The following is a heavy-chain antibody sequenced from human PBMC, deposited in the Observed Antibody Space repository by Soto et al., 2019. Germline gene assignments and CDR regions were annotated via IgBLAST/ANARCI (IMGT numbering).Heavy chain of an antibody. CDR2: ISGSGGST. Sequence: GGSLRLSCAASGFTFSSYAMSWVRQAPGKGLEWVSAISGSGGSTYYADSVKGRFTISRDNSKNTLYLQMNSLRAEDTAVYYCAIWWIPDYYYYGMDVWGQGTTVTVSS. D-gene: IGHD2-15*01. CDR3: AIWWIPDYYYYGMDV. V-gene: IGHV3-23*01. CDR1: GFTFSSYA. J-gene: IGHJ6*02.